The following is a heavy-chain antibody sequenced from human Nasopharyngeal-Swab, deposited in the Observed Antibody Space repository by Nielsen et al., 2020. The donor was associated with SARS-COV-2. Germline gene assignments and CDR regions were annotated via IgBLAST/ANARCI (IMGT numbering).Heavy chain of an antibody. CDR3: ASPEWGY. D-gene: IGHD2-8*01. CDR1: GFPFSSYG. Sequence: GESLKISCAASGFPFSSYGMHWVRQAPGKGLEWVAVIWYDGSNKYYADSVKGRFTISRDNSKNTLYLQMNSLGAEDTAVYYCASPEWGYWGQGTLVTVSS. J-gene: IGHJ4*02. V-gene: IGHV3-33*01. CDR2: IWYDGSNK.